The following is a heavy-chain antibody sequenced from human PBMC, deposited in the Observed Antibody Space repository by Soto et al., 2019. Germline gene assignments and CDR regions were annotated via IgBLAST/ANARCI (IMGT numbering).Heavy chain of an antibody. V-gene: IGHV3-30*18. CDR3: AKEGSSDRGGFDY. CDR1: GFTFSSYG. D-gene: IGHD6-19*01. CDR2: ISYDGSNK. J-gene: IGHJ4*02. Sequence: QVQLVESGGGVVQPGRSLRLSCAASGFTFSSYGMHWVRQAPGKGLEWVAVISYDGSNKYYADSVKGRFTISRDNSKNTLYLQMNSLRAEDTAVYYCAKEGSSDRGGFDYWCQGTLVTVSS.